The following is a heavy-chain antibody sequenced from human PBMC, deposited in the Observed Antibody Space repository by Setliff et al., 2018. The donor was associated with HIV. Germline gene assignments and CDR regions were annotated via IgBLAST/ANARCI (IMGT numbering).Heavy chain of an antibody. CDR2: IYSGGST. Sequence: GGSLRLSCAASGLLFTNAWMSWVRQAPGKGLEWVSLIYSGGSTYYADSVKGRFTISRDNSKNTLYLQMNSLRAEDTAVYYCASLTITMIDRWFHHWGQGTLVTVSS. V-gene: IGHV3-53*01. D-gene: IGHD3-22*01. CDR3: ASLTITMIDRWFHH. CDR1: GLLFTNAW. J-gene: IGHJ1*01.